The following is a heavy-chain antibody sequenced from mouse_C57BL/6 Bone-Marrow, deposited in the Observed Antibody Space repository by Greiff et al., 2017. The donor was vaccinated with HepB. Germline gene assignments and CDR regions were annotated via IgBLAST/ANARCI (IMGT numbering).Heavy chain of an antibody. D-gene: IGHD1-1*01. CDR3: ARYSNYEFAY. CDR1: GFTFTDYY. Sequence: EVKVIESGGGLVQPGGSLSLSCAASGFTFTDYYMSWVRQPPGKALEWLGFIRNKANGYTTEYSASVKGRFTISRDNSQSILYLQMNALGAEDSAPYYCARYSNYEFAYWGQGTLVTVSA. J-gene: IGHJ3*01. V-gene: IGHV7-3*01. CDR2: IRNKANGYTT.